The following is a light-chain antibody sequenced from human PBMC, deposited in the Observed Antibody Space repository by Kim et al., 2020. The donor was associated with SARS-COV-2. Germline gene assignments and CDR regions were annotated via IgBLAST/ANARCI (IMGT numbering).Light chain of an antibody. J-gene: IGKJ2*01. Sequence: EIVMTQSPALLSLSPGERGTLSCRASQNVSSRLAWYQQKFGQAPRLLIYGASTRAIGIPARFSGSGSQTEFILTINSLQSEDFAVYYCQQYNSWPTFGQGTKLEI. V-gene: IGKV3-15*01. CDR3: QQYNSWPT. CDR2: GAS. CDR1: QNVSSR.